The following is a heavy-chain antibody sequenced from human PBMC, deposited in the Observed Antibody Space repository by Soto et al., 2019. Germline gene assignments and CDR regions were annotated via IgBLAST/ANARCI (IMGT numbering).Heavy chain of an antibody. Sequence: EVQLVESGGGLVQPGGSLRLSCAASGFSFSSYWMHWVRQAPGEGLVWVSRINSDGSDTKYADSVKGRFTISRDNAKNTLYLQLSSLRAEDTAVYYCIRWDREDNGRLGTPDGIDVWGQGTTVTVSS. D-gene: IGHD3-16*01. CDR3: IRWDREDNGRLGTPDGIDV. CDR1: GFSFSSYW. CDR2: INSDGSDT. V-gene: IGHV3-74*01. J-gene: IGHJ6*02.